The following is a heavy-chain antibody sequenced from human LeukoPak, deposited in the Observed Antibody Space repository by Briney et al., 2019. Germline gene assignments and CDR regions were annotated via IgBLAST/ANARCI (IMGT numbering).Heavy chain of an antibody. V-gene: IGHV3-53*01. CDR1: GFTVSSNY. CDR2: IYSGGST. J-gene: IGHJ3*02. CDR3: ARILLLFGSLNGAFDI. Sequence: GGSLRLSCAASGFTVSSNYMSWVRQAPGKGLEWVSVIYSGGSTYYADSVKGRFTISRDNSKNTLYLQMNSLRAEDTAVYYCARILLLFGSLNGAFDIWGQGTMVTVSS. D-gene: IGHD3-10*01.